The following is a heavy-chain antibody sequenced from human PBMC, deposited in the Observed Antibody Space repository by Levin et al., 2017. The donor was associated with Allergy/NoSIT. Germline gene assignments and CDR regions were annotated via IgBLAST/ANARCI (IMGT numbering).Heavy chain of an antibody. CDR3: AKNPKPYSSSSGKIFDY. J-gene: IGHJ4*02. D-gene: IGHD6-13*01. CDR2: ISGSGGST. CDR1: GSTFSSYA. V-gene: IGHV3-23*01. Sequence: PGGSLRLSCAASGSTFSSYAMSWVRQAPGKGREWVSAISGSGGSTYYADSVKGRFTISRDNSKNTLYLQMSSLRAEDSAVYYCAKNPKPYSSSSGKIFDYWGQGTLVTVSS.